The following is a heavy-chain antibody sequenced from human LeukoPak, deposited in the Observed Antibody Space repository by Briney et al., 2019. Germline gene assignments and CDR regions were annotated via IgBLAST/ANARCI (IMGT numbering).Heavy chain of an antibody. CDR3: TKNEYSSSSMDAFDM. CDR1: GFTVSNNY. CDR2: VGGSGGST. D-gene: IGHD6-6*01. Sequence: PGGSLRLSCAASGFTVSNNYMTWVRQAPGKGLEWVSGVGGSGGSTFYADSVKGRFTISRDSSKNTLYLQMNSLRAEDTAVYYCTKNEYSSSSMDAFDMWGQGTMVTVSS. J-gene: IGHJ3*02. V-gene: IGHV3-23*01.